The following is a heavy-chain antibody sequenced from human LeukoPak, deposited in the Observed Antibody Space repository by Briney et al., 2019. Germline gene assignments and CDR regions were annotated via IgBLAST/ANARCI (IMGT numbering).Heavy chain of an antibody. V-gene: IGHV1-69*04. CDR2: IIPILGIA. CDR1: GGTFSSYA. J-gene: IGHJ4*02. D-gene: IGHD3-22*01. Sequence: GASVKVSCKASGGTFSSYAISWVRQAPGQGLEWMGRIIPILGIANYAQKFQGRVTITADKSTSTAYMELSSLRSEDTAVYYCARGLGGPRDYYDSSGYYGENYYFDYWGQGTLVTVSS. CDR3: ARGLGGPRDYYDSSGYYGENYYFDY.